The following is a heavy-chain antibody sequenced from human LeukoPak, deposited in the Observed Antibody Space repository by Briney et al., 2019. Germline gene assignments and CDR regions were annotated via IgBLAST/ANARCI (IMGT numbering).Heavy chain of an antibody. Sequence: PGGSLRLSCAASGFTFSSYSMNWVRQAPGKGLEWVSSISSSSSYIYYADSVKGRFTISRDNSKNTLYLQMNSLRAEDTAVYYCAKGLSSSLSGFFDIWGQGTMVTVSS. V-gene: IGHV3-21*01. CDR3: AKGLSSSLSGFFDI. CDR2: ISSSSSYI. D-gene: IGHD2-2*01. CDR1: GFTFSSYS. J-gene: IGHJ3*02.